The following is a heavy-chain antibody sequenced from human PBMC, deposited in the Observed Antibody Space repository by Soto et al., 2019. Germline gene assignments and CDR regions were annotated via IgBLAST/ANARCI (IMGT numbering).Heavy chain of an antibody. D-gene: IGHD2-15*01. CDR2: INPSGGST. CDR3: ARGLVPGHCSGGSCIDY. J-gene: IGHJ4*02. CDR1: GYSFTSYY. Sequence: GASVKVSCKASGYSFTSYYMHWVRQAPGQGLEWMGIINPSGGSTSYAQKFQGRVTMTRDTSTSTVYMELSSPRSEDTAVYYCARGLVPGHCSGGSCIDYWGQGTLVTVSS. V-gene: IGHV1-46*03.